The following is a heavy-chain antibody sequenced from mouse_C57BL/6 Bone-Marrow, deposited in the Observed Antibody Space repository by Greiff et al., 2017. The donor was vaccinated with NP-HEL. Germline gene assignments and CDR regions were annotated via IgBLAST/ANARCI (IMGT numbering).Heavy chain of an antibody. CDR3: ARPYYGRLYYFDY. CDR2: INPNNGGT. CDR1: GYTFTDYY. D-gene: IGHD1-1*01. J-gene: IGHJ2*01. Sequence: EVQLQQSGPELVKPGASVKISCKASGYTFTDYYMNWVKQSHGKSLEWIGDINPNNGGTSYNQKFKGKATLTVDKSSSTAYMELRSLTSEDSAVYYCARPYYGRLYYFDYWGQGTTLTVSS. V-gene: IGHV1-26*01.